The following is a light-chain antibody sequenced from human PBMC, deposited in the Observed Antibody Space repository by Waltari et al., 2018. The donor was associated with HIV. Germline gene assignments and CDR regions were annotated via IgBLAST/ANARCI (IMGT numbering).Light chain of an antibody. CDR3: AAWDDSLSGWV. V-gene: IGLV1-47*01. J-gene: IGLJ3*02. CDR1: SSNIGDNS. CDR2: RNS. Sequence: QSALTQPPSTSGTPGQTVTIPCSGSSSNIGDNSVSWYQQLPGPAPKLLIYRNSQRPAGVRDRFSGSKSGTSASLAINDLRSEDEAEYHCAAWDDSLSGWVFGGGTNLTVL.